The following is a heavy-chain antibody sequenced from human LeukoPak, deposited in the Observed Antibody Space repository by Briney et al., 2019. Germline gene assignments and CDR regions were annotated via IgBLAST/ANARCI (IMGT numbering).Heavy chain of an antibody. CDR2: IYYTGST. J-gene: IGHJ4*02. D-gene: IGHD3-10*01. CDR3: ARRGGSGRSFDY. V-gene: IGHV4-61*01. Sequence: SEALSLTCTVSGGSVSSGTYSWSWIRQPPGKGLEWIGYIYYTGSTNYNPSLKSRLTISVDTSKNRFSLKLSSVTAADTAVYYCARRGGSGRSFDYWGQGTLVTVSS. CDR1: GGSVSSGTYS.